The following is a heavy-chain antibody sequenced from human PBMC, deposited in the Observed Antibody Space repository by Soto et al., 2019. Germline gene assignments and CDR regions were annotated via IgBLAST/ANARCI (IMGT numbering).Heavy chain of an antibody. V-gene: IGHV1-3*01. CDR2: MNAGNGNT. D-gene: IGHD6-19*01. CDR3: TREGALAENCLDP. J-gene: IGHJ5*02. Sequence: KVSGYNFINYAMHWVRQAPGQKLEWMGWMNAGNGNTKYSEKFQGRLNISRATSANTAYMELSSLNSEDTAVYYCTREGALAENCLDPWGQGTLVTVSS. CDR1: GYNFINYA.